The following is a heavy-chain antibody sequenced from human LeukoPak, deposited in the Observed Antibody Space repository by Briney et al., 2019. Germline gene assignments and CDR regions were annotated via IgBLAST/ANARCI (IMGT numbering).Heavy chain of an antibody. V-gene: IGHV3-23*01. D-gene: IGHD2-2*01. CDR3: AKGGSPSCYSSSGY. J-gene: IGHJ4*02. CDR2: ICGSDGSR. CDR1: GFTFSTYA. Sequence: GGSLRLSCAASGFTFSTYAMSWVRQAPGKGMEWVSAICGSDGSRYYADSVKGRFTISRDNSKNTLYLQMNSLRGEDTAVYYCAKGGSPSCYSSSGYWGQGTLVTVSS.